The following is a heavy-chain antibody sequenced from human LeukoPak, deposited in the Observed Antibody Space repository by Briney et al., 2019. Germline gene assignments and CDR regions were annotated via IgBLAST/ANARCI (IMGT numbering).Heavy chain of an antibody. V-gene: IGHV3-30-3*01. CDR1: GFTFNRYT. Sequence: GGSLRLSCAASGFTFNRYTIHWVRQAPGKGLEWVAVISYDGTNKYYADSVKGRFTISGDNSKNTLYLQMNSLRAEDTAVYYCARDQIRYCSSSSCSYFDYWGQGTLVTVSS. CDR2: ISYDGTNK. D-gene: IGHD2-2*01. J-gene: IGHJ4*02. CDR3: ARDQIRYCSSSSCSYFDY.